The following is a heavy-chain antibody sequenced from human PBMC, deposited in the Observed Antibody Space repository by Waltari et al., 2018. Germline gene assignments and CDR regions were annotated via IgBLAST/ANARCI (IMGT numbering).Heavy chain of an antibody. D-gene: IGHD7-27*01. J-gene: IGHJ2*01. CDR2: IYTSGST. Sequence: QVQLQESGPGLVKPSETLSLTCTVSGGSISSYYWSWIRQPAGKGLEWIGRIYTSGSTNHNPSLTSRVTMSVDTSKNQFSLKLSSVTAADTAVYYCARDELGIKSGWYFDLWGRGTLVTVSS. CDR1: GGSISSYY. V-gene: IGHV4-4*07. CDR3: ARDELGIKSGWYFDL.